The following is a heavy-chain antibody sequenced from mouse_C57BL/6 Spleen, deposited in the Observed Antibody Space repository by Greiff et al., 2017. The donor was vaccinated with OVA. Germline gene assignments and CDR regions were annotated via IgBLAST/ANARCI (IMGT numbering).Heavy chain of an antibody. V-gene: IGHV1-42*01. CDR1: GYSFTGYY. J-gene: IGHJ2*01. CDR3: ARSGYYGSGDYFDY. D-gene: IGHD1-1*01. Sequence: VHVKQSGPELVKPGASVKISCKASGYSFTGYYMNWVKQSPEKSLEWIGEINPSTGGTTYNQKFKAKATLTVDKSSSTAYMQLKSLTSEDSAVYYCARSGYYGSGDYFDYWGQGTTLTVSS. CDR2: INPSTGGT.